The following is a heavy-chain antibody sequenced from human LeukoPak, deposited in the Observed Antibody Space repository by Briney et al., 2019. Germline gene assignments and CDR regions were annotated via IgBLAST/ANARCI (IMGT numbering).Heavy chain of an antibody. V-gene: IGHV2-5*02. D-gene: IGHD4-17*01. Sequence: SGPTLVKPTQTLTLTCTFSGFSLSTSGVGVGWIRQPPGKALEWLALIYWDDDKRYSPSLKSRLTITKDTSKNQVVLTMTNMDPVDTATYYCARVYTDDYGDYFDYWGQGTLVTVSS. CDR2: IYWDDDK. J-gene: IGHJ4*02. CDR3: ARVYTDDYGDYFDY. CDR1: GFSLSTSGVG.